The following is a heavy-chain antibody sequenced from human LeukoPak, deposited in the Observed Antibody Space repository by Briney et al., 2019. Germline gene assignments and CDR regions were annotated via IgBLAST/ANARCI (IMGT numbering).Heavy chain of an antibody. Sequence: SGGSLRLSCAASGFTFSDYYMSWIRQAPGKGLEWVSYISSSSSYTNYADSVKGRFTISRDNSKNTLYLQMDSLRAEDTAVYYCARDRSSSIYGMDVWGQGTTVTVSS. J-gene: IGHJ6*02. CDR1: GFTFSDYY. CDR3: ARDRSSSIYGMDV. CDR2: ISSSSSYT. D-gene: IGHD6-13*01. V-gene: IGHV3-11*06.